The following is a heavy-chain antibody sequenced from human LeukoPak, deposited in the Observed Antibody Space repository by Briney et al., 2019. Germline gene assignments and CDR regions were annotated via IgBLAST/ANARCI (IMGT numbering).Heavy chain of an antibody. CDR2: STAYNDNT. CDR3: ARDLRRGSSSWYVSGGDY. J-gene: IGHJ4*02. Sequence: GASVKVSCKDSRYTFTSYGIGWVRQAPGQGLEWMGWSTAYNDNTYYAQKLQGRVTMTTDTSTSTAYMELRSLRSDDTAVYYCARDLRRGSSSWYVSGGDYWGQGTLVTVSS. V-gene: IGHV1-18*01. CDR1: RYTFTSYG. D-gene: IGHD6-13*01.